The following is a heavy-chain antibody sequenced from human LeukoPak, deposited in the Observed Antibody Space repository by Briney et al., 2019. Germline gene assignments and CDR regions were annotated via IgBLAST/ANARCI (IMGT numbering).Heavy chain of an antibody. V-gene: IGHV1-18*01. Sequence: ASVKVSCKASGYTFTSYGISWVRQAPGQGLEWMGWISAYNGNTNYAQKLQGRVTMTTDTSTSTAYMELRSLRSDDTAVYYCARVSQWLDSGSNYYYYGMDVWGQGPRSPSP. CDR1: GYTFTSYG. D-gene: IGHD6-19*01. CDR2: ISAYNGNT. CDR3: ARVSQWLDSGSNYYYYGMDV. J-gene: IGHJ6*02.